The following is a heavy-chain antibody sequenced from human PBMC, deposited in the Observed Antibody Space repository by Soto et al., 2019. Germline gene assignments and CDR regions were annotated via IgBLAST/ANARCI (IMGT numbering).Heavy chain of an antibody. CDR1: GGTFSSYA. J-gene: IGHJ4*02. Sequence: QVQLVQSGDEVKKPGSSVKVSCKASGGTFSSYAISWVRQAPGQGLEWMGGIIPIFGTANYAQKFQGRVTIAADKSTSTAYMELSSLRSEDTAVYYCEKYSSGCYYFDYWGPGTLVTVSS. CDR2: IIPIFGTA. D-gene: IGHD6-19*01. CDR3: EKYSSGCYYFDY. V-gene: IGHV1-69*06.